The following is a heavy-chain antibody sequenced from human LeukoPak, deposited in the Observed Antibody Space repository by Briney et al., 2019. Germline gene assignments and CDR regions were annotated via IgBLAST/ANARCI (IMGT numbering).Heavy chain of an antibody. CDR1: GYTFTSYG. Sequence: ASVRVSCKASGYTFTSYGLSWVRQAPGQGLEWMGWISVSTGNTDYAQKFQGRVTMTTDTSTSTAYMELRSLRSDDTAVYYCARGPTIVGVVTTTDYWGQGTLVTVSS. D-gene: IGHD3-3*01. CDR2: ISVSTGNT. CDR3: ARGPTIVGVVTTTDY. J-gene: IGHJ4*02. V-gene: IGHV1-18*01.